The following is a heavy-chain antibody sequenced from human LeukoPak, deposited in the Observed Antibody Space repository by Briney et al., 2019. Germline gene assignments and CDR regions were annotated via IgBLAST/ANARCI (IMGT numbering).Heavy chain of an antibody. CDR3: ARGGYSGYEVYYYYMDV. Sequence: GGSLRLSCAASGFTFSDYYMSWIRQAPGKGLEWVSYIRSSGSTIYYADSVKGRFTISRDNAKNSLYLQMNRLRAEDTAVYYCARGGYSGYEVYYYYMDVWGKGTTVTISS. CDR2: IRSSGSTI. D-gene: IGHD5-12*01. V-gene: IGHV3-11*01. CDR1: GFTFSDYY. J-gene: IGHJ6*03.